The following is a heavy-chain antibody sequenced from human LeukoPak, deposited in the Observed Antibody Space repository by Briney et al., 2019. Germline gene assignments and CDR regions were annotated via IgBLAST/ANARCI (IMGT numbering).Heavy chain of an antibody. CDR3: ARADSSSWYLGY. V-gene: IGHV4-39*01. Sequence: SETLSLTCTVSGGSISSSSYYWGWIRQPPGKGLEWIGSIYYSGSTYYNPSLKSRVTISVDTSKNQFSLKLSSVTAADTAVYYCARADSSSWYLGYWGQGTLVTVSS. CDR2: IYYSGST. J-gene: IGHJ4*01. CDR1: GGSISSSSYY. D-gene: IGHD6-13*01.